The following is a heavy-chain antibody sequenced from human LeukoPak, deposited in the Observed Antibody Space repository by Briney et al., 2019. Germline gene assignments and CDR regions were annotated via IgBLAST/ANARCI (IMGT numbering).Heavy chain of an antibody. Sequence: ASVKVSCKASGYTFTSYGISWVRQAPGQGLEWMGWISAYNGNTNYAQKLQGRVTMTTDTSTSTAYKELRSLRSDDTAVYYCARAKLDYDSSGYDLIYYYYYMDVWGKGTTVTVSS. CDR3: ARAKLDYDSSGYDLIYYYYYMDV. CDR2: ISAYNGNT. V-gene: IGHV1-18*01. D-gene: IGHD3-22*01. CDR1: GYTFTSYG. J-gene: IGHJ6*03.